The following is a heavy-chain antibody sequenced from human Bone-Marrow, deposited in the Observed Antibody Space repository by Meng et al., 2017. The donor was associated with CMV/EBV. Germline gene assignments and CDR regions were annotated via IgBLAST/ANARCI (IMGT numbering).Heavy chain of an antibody. Sequence: GGSLRLSCEVSGLTFRSYWMHWVRQAPGKGLFWVSRINTNGATTRYAVSVKGRFTISRDSAKNTLYLQMDSLRPEDTGVYYCAKTLRGSALFGYWGQGTLVTVSS. CDR3: AKTLRGSALFGY. J-gene: IGHJ4*02. CDR1: GLTFRSYW. V-gene: IGHV3-74*01. CDR2: INTNGATT.